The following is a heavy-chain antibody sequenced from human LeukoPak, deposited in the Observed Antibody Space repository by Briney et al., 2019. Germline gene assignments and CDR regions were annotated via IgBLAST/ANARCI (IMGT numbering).Heavy chain of an antibody. CDR1: GGSISSSSYY. CDR2: IYHSGST. D-gene: IGHD3-10*01. V-gene: IGHV4-39*07. CDR3: ARERSGSGSYHSPFDY. J-gene: IGHJ4*02. Sequence: KPSETLSLTCTVSGGSISSSSYYWGWIRQPPGKGLEWIGSIYHSGSTYYNPSLKSRVTMSVDTSKNQFSLKLGSVSAADTVVYYCARERSGSGSYHSPFDYWGQGTLVTVSS.